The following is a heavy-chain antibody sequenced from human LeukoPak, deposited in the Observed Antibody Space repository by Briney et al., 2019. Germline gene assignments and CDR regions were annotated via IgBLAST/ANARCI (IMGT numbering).Heavy chain of an antibody. D-gene: IGHD3-10*01. CDR2: ISSYNGNT. V-gene: IGHV1-18*01. CDR1: GYTFTSYG. J-gene: IGHJ6*03. Sequence: GASVKDSCKASGYTFTSYGISWVRQAPGQGLDGMGCISSYNGNTNYAQKLQGRVTMTTDTSTSTAYMELRSLRSDDTAVYYCAREGHSWFGELWGDYYYMDVWGKGTTVTISS. CDR3: AREGHSWFGELWGDYYYMDV.